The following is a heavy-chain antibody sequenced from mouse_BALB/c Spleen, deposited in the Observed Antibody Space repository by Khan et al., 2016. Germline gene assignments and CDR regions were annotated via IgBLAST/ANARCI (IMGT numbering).Heavy chain of an antibody. J-gene: IGHJ3*01. CDR1: GFSLTTYG. Sequence: QVQLKQSGPGLVQPSQSLSITCTVSGFSLTTYGVHWVRQSPGKGLEWLGVIWTGGSTDYNAAFISRLSISKDNSKSQVFFKMNSLQANDTAIYXCASLWLRRGDPYWGQGTLVTVSA. CDR2: IWTGGST. D-gene: IGHD2-2*01. V-gene: IGHV2-2*02. CDR3: ASLWLRRGDPY.